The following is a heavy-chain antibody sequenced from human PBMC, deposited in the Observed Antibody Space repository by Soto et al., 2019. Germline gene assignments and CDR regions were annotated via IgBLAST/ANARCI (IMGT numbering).Heavy chain of an antibody. D-gene: IGHD3-16*01. J-gene: IGHJ4*02. V-gene: IGHV3-30*03. CDR1: GFTFSTYG. Sequence: QVQLVESGGGVVQPGRSLRLSCAASGFTFSTYGMHWVRQAPATGLEWVAFISHDGSNQYYADSMKGRFTISRDNSKNPLYLQMNRLRPDDTAVYYCATDANEYLWEYYFDFWGQGTLVTVSS. CDR3: ATDANEYLWEYYFDF. CDR2: ISHDGSNQ.